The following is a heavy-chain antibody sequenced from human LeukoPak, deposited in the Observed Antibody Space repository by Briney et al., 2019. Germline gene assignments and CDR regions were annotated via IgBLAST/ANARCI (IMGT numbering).Heavy chain of an antibody. Sequence: GASVKVSCKASGYTFTSYGISWVRQAPGQGLEWMGWISAYNGNTNYAQKLQDRVTMTTDTSTSTAYMELRSLRSDDTAVYYCARCSPLWFGESPHLDYWGQGTLVTVSS. CDR1: GYTFTSYG. J-gene: IGHJ4*02. CDR2: ISAYNGNT. V-gene: IGHV1-18*04. D-gene: IGHD3-10*01. CDR3: ARCSPLWFGESPHLDY.